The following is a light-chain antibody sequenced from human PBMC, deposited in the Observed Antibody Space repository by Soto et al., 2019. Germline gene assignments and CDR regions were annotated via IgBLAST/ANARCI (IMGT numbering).Light chain of an antibody. CDR3: QQYVSWPWT. J-gene: IGKJ1*01. Sequence: ETVMTQSPVTLSLSPGDRVTXSCRASQSVTYRYLAWYQQKPGHAPRLLIYAASTRATGIPDRLSGSGSGTDFTFTISRLEPVDFAVYYCQQYVSWPWTFGQGTKVDIK. V-gene: IGKV3-20*01. CDR2: AAS. CDR1: QSVTYRY.